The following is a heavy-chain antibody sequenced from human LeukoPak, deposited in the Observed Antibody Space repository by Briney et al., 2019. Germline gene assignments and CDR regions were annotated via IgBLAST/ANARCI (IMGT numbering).Heavy chain of an antibody. D-gene: IGHD6-6*01. CDR2: INHSGST. V-gene: IGHV4-34*01. Sequence: SETLSLTCAVYGGSFSGYYWSWIRQPPGKGLEWMGEINHSGSTNYNPSLKSRVTISVDTSKNQFSLKLSSVTAADTAVYYCATGSSSNLSNWFDPWGQGTLVTVSS. CDR1: GGSFSGYY. CDR3: ATGSSSNLSNWFDP. J-gene: IGHJ5*02.